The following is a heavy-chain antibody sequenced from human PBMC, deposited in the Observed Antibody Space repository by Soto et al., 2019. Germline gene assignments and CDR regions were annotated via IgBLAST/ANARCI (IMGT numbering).Heavy chain of an antibody. CDR2: IKQDGSEK. CDR3: ARGARYCSSTSCFVWGMDV. V-gene: IGHV3-7*01. D-gene: IGHD2-2*01. CDR1: GFTFSSYW. Sequence: GGSLRLSCAASGFTFSSYWMSWVRQAPGKGLEWVANIKQDGSEKYYVDSVKGRFTISRDNAKNSLYLQMNSLRAEDTAVYYCARGARYCSSTSCFVWGMDVWGQGTTVTVS. J-gene: IGHJ6*02.